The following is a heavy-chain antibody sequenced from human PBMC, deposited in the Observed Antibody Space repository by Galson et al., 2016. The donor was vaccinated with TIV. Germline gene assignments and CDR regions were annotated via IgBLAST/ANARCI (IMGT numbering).Heavy chain of an antibody. CDR3: ARDGGSTSGSNC. CDR1: GYTFTDYT. V-gene: IGHV1-2*02. D-gene: IGHD3-22*01. Sequence: SVKVSCKASGYTFTDYTVNWVRQAPGQGLEWMGWIHPNSGGTIYAQKFQGRVTMTRDTSISTAFMEVKKLRYDDTALYFCARDGGSTSGSNCWCQGTLVTVSS. J-gene: IGHJ4*02. CDR2: IHPNSGGT.